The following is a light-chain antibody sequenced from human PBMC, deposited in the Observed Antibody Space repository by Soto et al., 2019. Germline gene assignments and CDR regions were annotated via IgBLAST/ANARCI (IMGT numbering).Light chain of an antibody. CDR1: SSDVGGYNY. V-gene: IGLV2-14*01. CDR3: SSYTGSNTPVV. J-gene: IGLJ2*01. Sequence: QSVLTQPASVSGSPGQSITISCTGTSSDVGGYNYVSWYQQHPGKAPNLTIFDVSNRPSGVSNRFSGSKSGNSASLTISGLQAEDEADYYCSSYTGSNTPVVFGGGTKLTVL. CDR2: DVS.